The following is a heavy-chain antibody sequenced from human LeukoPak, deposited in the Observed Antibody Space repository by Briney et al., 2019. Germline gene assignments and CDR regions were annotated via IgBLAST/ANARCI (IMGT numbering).Heavy chain of an antibody. J-gene: IGHJ6*03. D-gene: IGHD1-26*01. V-gene: IGHV1-18*01. CDR3: TRDQYSGSYYTYYYHYMDV. CDR1: GYTFTSYG. Sequence: ASVKVSCKASGYTFTSYGISWVRQAPGQGLEWMGWISAYNGNTNYAQKLQGRVTMTTDTSTSTAYMELRSLRSDDTAVYYCTRDQYSGSYYTYYYHYMDVWGKGTTVTVSS. CDR2: ISAYNGNT.